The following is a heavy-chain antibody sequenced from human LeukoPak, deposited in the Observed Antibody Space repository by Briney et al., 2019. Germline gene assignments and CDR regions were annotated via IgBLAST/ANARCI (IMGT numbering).Heavy chain of an antibody. J-gene: IGHJ4*02. CDR3: ARVRDGRRAFDY. CDR1: GYTFTGYY. Sequence: ASVKVSCKASGYTFTGYYMHWVRQAPGQGLEWMGWINPNSGGTNYAQKFQGRVTMTRDTSISTAYMELSRLRSDDTAVYYCARVRDGRRAFDYWGQGTLVTVPS. D-gene: IGHD3-10*01. CDR2: INPNSGGT. V-gene: IGHV1-2*02.